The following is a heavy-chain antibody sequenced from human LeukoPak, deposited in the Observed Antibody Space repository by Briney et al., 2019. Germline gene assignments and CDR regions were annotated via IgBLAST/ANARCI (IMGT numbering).Heavy chain of an antibody. Sequence: PGGSLRLSCAASGFTFSSYAMHWVRQAPGKGLVWVAVTSSDGSNKYYADSVKGRFTISRDNSKNTLYLQMNSLRAEDTAVYYCARDSVAPAVHYYFDYWGQGTLVTVSS. CDR3: ARDSVAPAVHYYFDY. CDR2: TSSDGSNK. J-gene: IGHJ4*02. CDR1: GFTFSSYA. D-gene: IGHD2-2*01. V-gene: IGHV3-30*04.